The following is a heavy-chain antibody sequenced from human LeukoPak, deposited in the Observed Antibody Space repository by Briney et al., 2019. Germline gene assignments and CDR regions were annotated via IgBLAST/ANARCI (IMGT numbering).Heavy chain of an antibody. CDR3: ARGYYGSGSYWAYFDY. CDR2: ISSSNNAI. CDR1: GFTFSSYG. D-gene: IGHD3-10*01. Sequence: PGGSLRLSCAASGFTFSSYGMSWVRQAPGKGLEWVSYISSSNNAIYYADSVKGRFTISRDNAKNSLYLQMNSLRAEDTAVYYCARGYYGSGSYWAYFDYWGQGTLVTVSS. V-gene: IGHV3-48*01. J-gene: IGHJ4*02.